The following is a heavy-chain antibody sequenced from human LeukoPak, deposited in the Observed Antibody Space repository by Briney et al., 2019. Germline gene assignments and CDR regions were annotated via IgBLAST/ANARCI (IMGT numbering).Heavy chain of an antibody. J-gene: IGHJ4*02. CDR1: GYTFTSYD. CDR2: MNPSSGNT. V-gene: IGHV1-8*01. CDR3: ARDGSYYEGFDY. Sequence: WASVKVSCKASGYTFTSYDINWVRQATGQGLEWMGWMNPSSGNTGYAQKFQGRVTMTRNTSISTAYMELSSLRSEDTAVYYCARDGSYYEGFDYWGQGTLVTVSS. D-gene: IGHD1-26*01.